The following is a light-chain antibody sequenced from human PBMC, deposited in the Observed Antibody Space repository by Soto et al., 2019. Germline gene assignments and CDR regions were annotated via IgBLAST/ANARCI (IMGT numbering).Light chain of an antibody. Sequence: EIVMTQSPATLSVSPGERATLSCRASQNVNSNLAWYQQKPGQAPRLLIYGASTRDTGVPARFSGSGSGTEFTLTISSLQSEDFAVYYCQQYGSSPRTFGQGTKVEIK. CDR1: QNVNSN. V-gene: IGKV3-15*01. CDR3: QQYGSSPRT. CDR2: GAS. J-gene: IGKJ1*01.